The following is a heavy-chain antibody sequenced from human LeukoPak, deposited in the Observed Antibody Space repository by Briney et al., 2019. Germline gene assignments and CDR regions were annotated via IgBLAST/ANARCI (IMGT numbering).Heavy chain of an antibody. CDR2: IIPIFGTA. Sequence: SVKVSCKASGGTFSSYAISWVLQAPGQGLECMGRIIPIFGTANYAQTFQGRVTITTDESTSTAYMELSSLRSEDTAVYYCARVWGLEAIAVAGTRRPFDPWGQGTLVTVSS. J-gene: IGHJ5*02. D-gene: IGHD6-19*01. CDR3: ARVWGLEAIAVAGTRRPFDP. CDR1: GGTFSSYA. V-gene: IGHV1-69*05.